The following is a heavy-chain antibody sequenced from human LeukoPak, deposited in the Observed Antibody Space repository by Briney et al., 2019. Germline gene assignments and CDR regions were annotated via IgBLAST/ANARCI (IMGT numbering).Heavy chain of an antibody. CDR1: GYSFTSFS. V-gene: IGHV5-51*01. J-gene: IGHJ4*02. CDR2: IYPGDSDT. Sequence: GESLKISCKGSGYSFTSFSIGWVRQMPGKGLEWMGIIYPGDSDTRYSPSFQGLVTISADKSVSTAYLQWSSLEASDTAMYYCARHISSGWYYVDYWGQGTLVTVSS. CDR3: ARHISSGWYYVDY. D-gene: IGHD6-19*01.